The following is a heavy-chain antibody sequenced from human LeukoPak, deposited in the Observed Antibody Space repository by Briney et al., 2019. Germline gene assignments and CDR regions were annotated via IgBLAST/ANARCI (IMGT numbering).Heavy chain of an antibody. CDR1: GFTFSHYG. CDR3: ARDNNWGFDF. CDR2: IRGSGSGSGSGM. J-gene: IGHJ4*02. V-gene: IGHV3-48*04. Sequence: PGGSLRLSCAASGFTFSHYGIHWVRQAPGKGLEGVSNIRGSGSGSGSGMYYADSVKGRFTISRDNAKNSLYLQMSSLRAEDTAFYYCARDNNWGFDFWGQGALVTVSS. D-gene: IGHD7-27*01.